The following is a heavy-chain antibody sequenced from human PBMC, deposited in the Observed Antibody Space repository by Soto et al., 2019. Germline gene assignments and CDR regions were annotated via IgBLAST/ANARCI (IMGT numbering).Heavy chain of an antibody. CDR2: IWYDGSNK. D-gene: IGHD2-15*01. CDR3: AGDAGSMPNYFDY. Sequence: QVQLVESGGGVVQPGRSLRLSCAASGFTFSSYGMHWVRQAPGKGLEWVAVIWYDGSNKYYADSVKGRFTISRDNSKNTLYLQMNSLRAEDTAVYYCAGDAGSMPNYFDYWGQGTLVTVSS. V-gene: IGHV3-33*01. CDR1: GFTFSSYG. J-gene: IGHJ4*02.